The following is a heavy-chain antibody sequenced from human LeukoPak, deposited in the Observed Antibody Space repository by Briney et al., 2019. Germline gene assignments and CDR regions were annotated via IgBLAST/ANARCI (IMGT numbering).Heavy chain of an antibody. D-gene: IGHD6-19*01. J-gene: IGHJ4*02. CDR2: ISGSGGST. CDR3: AKDIAVAAICGYDY. Sequence: GGSLRLSCAASGFTFSSYAMSWVRQAPGKGLGWVSAISGSGGSTYYADSVKGRFTISRDNSKNTLYLQMNSLRAEDTAVYYCAKDIAVAAICGYDYWGQGTLVTVSS. V-gene: IGHV3-23*01. CDR1: GFTFSSYA.